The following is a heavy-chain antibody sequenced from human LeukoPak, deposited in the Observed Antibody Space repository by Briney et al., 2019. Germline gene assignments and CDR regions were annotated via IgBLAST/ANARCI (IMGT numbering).Heavy chain of an antibody. V-gene: IGHV3-33*06. CDR2: IWYDGSNK. CDR3: AKGSYYDSSGYVDY. D-gene: IGHD3-22*01. CDR1: GFTFSSYG. Sequence: PGGSLRLSCAASGFTFSSYGMHWVRQAPGKGLEWVAVIWYDGSNKYYADSVKGRFTISRDNSKNTLYLQMNSLRAEDTAVYYCAKGSYYDSSGYVDYWGQGTLVTVSS. J-gene: IGHJ4*02.